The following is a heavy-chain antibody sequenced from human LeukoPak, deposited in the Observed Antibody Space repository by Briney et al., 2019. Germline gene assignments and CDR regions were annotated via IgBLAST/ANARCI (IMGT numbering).Heavy chain of an antibody. Sequence: SETLSLTCTVSGGSISSSSYYWGWIRQPPGKGLEWIGSIYYSGSTYYNPSLKSRVTISVDTSKNQFSLKLSSVTAADTAVYYCARQIAVAVGYFFDYWGQGTLATVSS. V-gene: IGHV4-39*07. D-gene: IGHD6-19*01. CDR3: ARQIAVAVGYFFDY. CDR1: GGSISSSSYY. CDR2: IYYSGST. J-gene: IGHJ4*02.